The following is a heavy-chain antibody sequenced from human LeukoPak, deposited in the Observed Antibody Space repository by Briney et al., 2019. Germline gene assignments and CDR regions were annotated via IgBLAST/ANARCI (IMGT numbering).Heavy chain of an antibody. CDR3: ARLEDTYYYDSSGYYDY. Sequence: GASVKVSCKASGYTFTGYYMHWVRQAPGQGLEWMGWVNPNGGGTNYAQKFQGRVTMTRDTSISTAYMELSRLRSDDTAVYYCARLEDTYYYDSSGYYDYWGQGTLVTVSS. V-gene: IGHV1-2*02. J-gene: IGHJ4*02. D-gene: IGHD3-22*01. CDR2: VNPNGGGT. CDR1: GYTFTGYY.